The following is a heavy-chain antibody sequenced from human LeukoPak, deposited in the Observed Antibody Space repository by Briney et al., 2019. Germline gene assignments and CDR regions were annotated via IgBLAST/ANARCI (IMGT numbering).Heavy chain of an antibody. D-gene: IGHD4-17*01. Sequence: SETLSLTCTVFNGSISNYYWSWIRQTTGKGLEWIGFIYYSGSTNYNPSLKSRATMSLDSSKNQFSLRLTSVTAADMAVYYCAMQVGIYGDYNNWFDPWGQGARVTVSS. J-gene: IGHJ5*02. CDR2: IYYSGST. CDR3: AMQVGIYGDYNNWFDP. V-gene: IGHV4-59*08. CDR1: NGSISNYY.